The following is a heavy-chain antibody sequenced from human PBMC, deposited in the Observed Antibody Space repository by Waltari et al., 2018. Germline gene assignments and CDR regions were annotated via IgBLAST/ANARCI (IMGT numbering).Heavy chain of an antibody. CDR1: GYTFTSYD. CDR2: SNPRGGSR. CDR3: ARGGGYGDYYFDY. V-gene: IGHV1-46*01. J-gene: IGHJ4*02. D-gene: IGHD4-17*01. Sequence: QVQLVQSGAEVKKPGASVKVSCKASGYTFTSYDMHWVRQAPGQGLEWMGLSNPRGGSRSHAQNFQGIVPMTRDTSPSTAYMGLRSLRSEDTAVLYCARGGGYGDYYFDYCGQGTLVTVSS.